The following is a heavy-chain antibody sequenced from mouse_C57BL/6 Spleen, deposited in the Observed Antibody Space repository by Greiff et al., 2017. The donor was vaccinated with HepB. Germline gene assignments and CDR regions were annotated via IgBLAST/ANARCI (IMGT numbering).Heavy chain of an antibody. V-gene: IGHV14-2*01. CDR3: AILNYYGSSYPLFDY. D-gene: IGHD1-1*01. CDR2: IDPEDGET. CDR1: GFNIKDYY. J-gene: IGHJ2*01. Sequence: VHVKQSGAELVKPGASVKLSCTASGFNIKDYYMHWVKQRTEQGLEWIGRIDPEDGETKYAPKFQGKATITADTSSNTAYLQLSSLTSEDTAVYYCAILNYYGSSYPLFDYWGQGTTLTVSS.